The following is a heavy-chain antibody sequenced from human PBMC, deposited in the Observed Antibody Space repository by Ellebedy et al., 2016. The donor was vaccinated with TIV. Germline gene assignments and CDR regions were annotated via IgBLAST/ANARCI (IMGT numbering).Heavy chain of an antibody. CDR1: EFTISTSH. Sequence: PGGSLRLSCAASEFTISTSHMHLVRPSPGKGLEWAALIWYDGTAKFYAESVKGRFTISRDNSQNTLYLEMNSLRADDTALYYCARELGGSGGSDFDYWGQGTLVTVSS. V-gene: IGHV3-33*01. CDR2: IWYDGTAK. CDR3: ARELGGSGGSDFDY. D-gene: IGHD2-15*01. J-gene: IGHJ4*02.